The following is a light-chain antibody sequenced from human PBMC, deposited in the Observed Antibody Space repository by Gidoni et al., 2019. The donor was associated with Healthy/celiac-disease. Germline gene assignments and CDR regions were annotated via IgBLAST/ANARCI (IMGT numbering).Light chain of an antibody. CDR3: QQRSNRLT. Sequence: EIVLTQSPATLSLSPGERATLSCRASQSVSSYLAWYQQKPGQAPRLLIYDASNRATGIPARFSGSWSGTDFTLTISSLEPEDFAVYYCQQRSNRLTFGGXTKVEIK. CDR1: QSVSSY. CDR2: DAS. V-gene: IGKV3-11*01. J-gene: IGKJ4*01.